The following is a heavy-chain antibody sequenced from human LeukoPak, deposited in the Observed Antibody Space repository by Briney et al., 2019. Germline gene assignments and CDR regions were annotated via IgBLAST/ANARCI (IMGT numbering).Heavy chain of an antibody. CDR1: GFTVSSNY. V-gene: IGHV3-66*02. CDR2: ICSGGST. J-gene: IGHJ4*02. Sequence: GGSLRLSCAASGFTVSSNYMSWVRQAPGKGLEWVSVICSGGSTYYADSVKGRFTISRDNSKNTLYLQMNSLRAEDTAVYYCARDKYVWGSYRYFDYWGQGTLVTVSS. CDR3: ARDKYVWGSYRYFDY. D-gene: IGHD3-16*02.